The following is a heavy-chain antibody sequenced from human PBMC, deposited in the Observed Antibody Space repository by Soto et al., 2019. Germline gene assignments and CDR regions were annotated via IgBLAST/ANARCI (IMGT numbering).Heavy chain of an antibody. CDR3: AREWLAVAGMGFAFDI. V-gene: IGHV1-3*01. D-gene: IGHD6-19*01. CDR2: INAGNGNT. Sequence: ASVKVSCKASGYTFTSYAMHWVRPAPGQRLEWMGWINAGNGNTKYSQKFQGRVTITRDTSASTAYMELSSLRSEDTAVYYCAREWLAVAGMGFAFDIWGQGTMVTVSS. CDR1: GYTFTSYA. J-gene: IGHJ3*02.